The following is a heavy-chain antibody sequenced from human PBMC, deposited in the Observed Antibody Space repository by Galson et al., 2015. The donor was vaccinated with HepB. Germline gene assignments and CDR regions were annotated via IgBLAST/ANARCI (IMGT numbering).Heavy chain of an antibody. CDR1: GFTFSSYA. D-gene: IGHD6-13*01. Sequence: SLRLSCAASGFTFSSYAMHWVRQAPGKGLEWVAVISYDGSNKYYADSVKGRFTISRDNSKNTLYLQMNSLRAEDTAVYYCARDLGGGSSWTQTFDYWGQGTLVTVSS. CDR2: ISYDGSNK. CDR3: ARDLGGGSSWTQTFDY. V-gene: IGHV3-30*04. J-gene: IGHJ4*02.